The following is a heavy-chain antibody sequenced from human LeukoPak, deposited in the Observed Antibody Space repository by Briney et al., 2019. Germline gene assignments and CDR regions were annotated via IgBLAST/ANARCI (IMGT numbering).Heavy chain of an antibody. CDR3: AVYDSSGYYLYY. Sequence: GASVKVSCKASGYTFTGYYMHWVRQAPGQGLEWMGWINPNSGGTNYAQKFQGRVTMTEDTSTDTAYMELSSLRSEDTAVYYCAVYDSSGYYLYYWGQGTLVTVSS. CDR2: INPNSGGT. CDR1: GYTFTGYY. V-gene: IGHV1-2*02. D-gene: IGHD3-22*01. J-gene: IGHJ4*02.